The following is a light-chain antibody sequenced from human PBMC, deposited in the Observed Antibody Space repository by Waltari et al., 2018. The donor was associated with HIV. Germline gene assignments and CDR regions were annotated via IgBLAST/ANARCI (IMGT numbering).Light chain of an antibody. Sequence: QSALTQPPSASGSPGQSVTISCTGTSSDVGGYKYVSWYQQHPGKAPKLMIYEVSKRPSGVPDRFSGSKSGTSASLAIRGLRSEDEAEYYCAAWDDSLRGVFGGGTKLTVL. J-gene: IGLJ2*01. CDR1: SSDVGGYKY. CDR3: AAWDDSLRGV. V-gene: IGLV2-8*01. CDR2: EVS.